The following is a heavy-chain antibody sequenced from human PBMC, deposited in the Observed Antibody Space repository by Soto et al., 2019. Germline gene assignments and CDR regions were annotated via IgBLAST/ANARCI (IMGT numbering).Heavy chain of an antibody. J-gene: IGHJ6*03. CDR3: ARHFSAGTSHYYYYMDV. CDR1: GYSFTSYW. V-gene: IGHV5-51*01. Sequence: GESLKISCKGSGYSFTSYWIGWVRQMPGKGLEWMGIIYPGDSDTRYSPSFQGQVTISADKSISTAYLQWSSLKASDTAMYYCARHFSAGTSHYYYYMDVWGKGTRSPSP. CDR2: IYPGDSDT. D-gene: IGHD6-19*01.